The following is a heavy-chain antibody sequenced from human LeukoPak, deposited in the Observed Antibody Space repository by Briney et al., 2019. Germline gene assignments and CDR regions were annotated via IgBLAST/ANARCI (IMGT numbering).Heavy chain of an antibody. D-gene: IGHD5-18*01. CDR2: INPNSGGT. V-gene: IGHV1-2*02. J-gene: IGHJ4*02. CDR1: GYTFTGYY. CDR3: ARDPTRSAMVMFDY. Sequence: ASVKVSCKASGYTFTGYYMHWVRQAPGQGLEWMGWINPNSGGTNYAQKFQGRVTMTRGTSISTAYMELSRLRSDDTAVYYCARDPTRSAMVMFDYWGQGTLVTVSS.